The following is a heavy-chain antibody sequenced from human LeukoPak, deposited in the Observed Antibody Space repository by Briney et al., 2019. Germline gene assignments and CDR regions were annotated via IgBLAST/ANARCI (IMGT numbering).Heavy chain of an antibody. CDR2: INWNGGGA. V-gene: IGHV3-9*01. CDR3: AKHMRATNTYSFFGLDV. Sequence: GGSLRLSCAATGFTFKDYGMHWVRQPPGKGLEWVSSINWNGGGADYADSVKGRFTISRDNAKNSLYLQLSSLRPEDTALYYCAKHMRATNTYSFFGLDVWGQGTTVTVSS. CDR1: GFTFKDYG. J-gene: IGHJ6*02. D-gene: IGHD1-26*01.